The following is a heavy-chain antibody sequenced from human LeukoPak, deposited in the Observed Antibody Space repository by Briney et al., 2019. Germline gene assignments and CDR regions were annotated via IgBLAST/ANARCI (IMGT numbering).Heavy chain of an antibody. V-gene: IGHV3-23*01. CDR2: ISGSGGST. CDR3: AKAGPRDYYDSSGYYSKTYYFDY. D-gene: IGHD3-22*01. J-gene: IGHJ4*02. CDR1: GFTFSSYA. Sequence: GGSLRLSCAASGFTFSSYAMSWVRQAPGKGLEWVSAISGSGGSTYYADSVKGRFTISRGNSKNTLYLQMNSLRAEDTAVYYCAKAGPRDYYDSSGYYSKTYYFDYWGQGTLVTVSS.